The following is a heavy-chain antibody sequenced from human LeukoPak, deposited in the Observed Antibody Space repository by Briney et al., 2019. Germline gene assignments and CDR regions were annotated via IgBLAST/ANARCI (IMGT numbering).Heavy chain of an antibody. CDR3: AKDFYGDYSNYYGMDV. Sequence: PGRSLRLSCAASGFTFDDYAMHWVRQAPGKGLEWVSGISWSSGSIGYADSVKGRFTISRDNAKNSLYLQMNSLRAEDTALYYCAKDFYGDYSNYYGMDVWGQGTTVTVSS. J-gene: IGHJ6*02. D-gene: IGHD4-17*01. CDR1: GFTFDDYA. V-gene: IGHV3-9*01. CDR2: ISWSSGSI.